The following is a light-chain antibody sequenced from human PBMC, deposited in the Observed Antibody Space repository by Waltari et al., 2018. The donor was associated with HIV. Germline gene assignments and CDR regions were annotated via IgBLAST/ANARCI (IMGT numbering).Light chain of an antibody. CDR1: SSNIGNNY. CDR2: DNN. J-gene: IGLJ2*01. Sequence: QSVLTQPPSVSAAPGQKVTISCSGSSSNIGNNYVSWYQQLPGTAPKVLIYDNNKRPSGIPDRFSGSKSGTSASLAITGLQAEDEADYYCQSYDNSLSVVFGGGTKLTV. CDR3: QSYDNSLSVV. V-gene: IGLV1-51*01.